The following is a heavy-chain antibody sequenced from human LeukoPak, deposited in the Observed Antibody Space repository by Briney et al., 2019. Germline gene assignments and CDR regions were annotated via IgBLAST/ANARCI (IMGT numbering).Heavy chain of an antibody. Sequence: SETLSLTCTVSGGSISNYYWTWIRQSPGTGLEWIGYIYHSGSTNYNPSLKSRVTISVDTSKNQFSLKLSSVTAADTAVYYCAREGYGDARWGQGTLVTVSS. CDR3: AREGYGDAR. CDR1: GGSISNYY. CDR2: IYHSGST. D-gene: IGHD4-17*01. V-gene: IGHV4-59*01. J-gene: IGHJ4*02.